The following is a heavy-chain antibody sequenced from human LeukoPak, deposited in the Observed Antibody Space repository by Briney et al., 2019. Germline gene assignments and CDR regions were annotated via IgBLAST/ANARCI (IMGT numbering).Heavy chain of an antibody. CDR2: ISWNSGSI. Sequence: GRSLRLSCAASGFTFDDYAMHWVRQAPGKGLEWVSGISWNSGSIGYADSVKGRFTISRDNAKNSLYLQMNSLRAEDTASYYCARYYDFWSGYSAPYYYGMDVWGQGTTVTVSS. V-gene: IGHV3-9*01. D-gene: IGHD3-3*01. CDR3: ARYYDFWSGYSAPYYYGMDV. CDR1: GFTFDDYA. J-gene: IGHJ6*02.